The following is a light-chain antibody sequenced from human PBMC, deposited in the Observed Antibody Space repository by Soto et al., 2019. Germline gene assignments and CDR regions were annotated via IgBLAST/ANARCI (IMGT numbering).Light chain of an antibody. V-gene: IGLV1-40*01. J-gene: IGLJ2*01. CDR1: SSNIGAGYD. Sequence: QSVLTQPPSVSGAPGQRVTISCTVSSSNIGAGYDVHWYQQLPGRAPKPLIYGNTNRPSGVPDRFSGSKSGTSASLAITGLQAEDEADYYCRSFDSSLSVVFGGGTQVNVL. CDR3: RSFDSSLSVV. CDR2: GNT.